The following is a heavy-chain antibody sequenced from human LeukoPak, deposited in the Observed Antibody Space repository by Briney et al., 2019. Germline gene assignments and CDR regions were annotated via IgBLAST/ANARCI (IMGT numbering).Heavy chain of an antibody. Sequence: GGSLRPSCAASEFTFSSFGMHWVRQAPGKRLEWVAFIRYDRNNKYYADSVRGRFTISRDNSKNTLYLEMNSLRAEDTAVYYCAKDQYYYDTSGYTIYWGQGTLVTASP. J-gene: IGHJ4*02. D-gene: IGHD3-22*01. CDR1: EFTFSSFG. CDR3: AKDQYYYDTSGYTIY. V-gene: IGHV3-30*02. CDR2: IRYDRNNK.